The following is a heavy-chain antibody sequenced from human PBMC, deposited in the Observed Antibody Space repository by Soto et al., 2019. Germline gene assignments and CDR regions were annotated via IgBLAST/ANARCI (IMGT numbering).Heavy chain of an antibody. D-gene: IGHD3-10*01. CDR3: ARTHSGTQSGYFDY. CDR2: ISSSSNHI. J-gene: IGHJ4*02. V-gene: IGHV3-21*06. Sequence: PGGSLGLSCAASGFTFSIYSMDWVRLAPDKGLEWVSSISSSSNHIYYADSMKGRFTISRDNAKNSLYLQMNSLRAEGMAVYYCARTHSGTQSGYFDYWGQGTLVTVSS. CDR1: GFTFSIYS.